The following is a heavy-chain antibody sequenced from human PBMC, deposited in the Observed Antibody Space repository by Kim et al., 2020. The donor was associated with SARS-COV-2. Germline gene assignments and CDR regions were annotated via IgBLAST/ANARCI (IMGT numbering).Heavy chain of an antibody. D-gene: IGHD5-12*01. Sequence: TPYPQSRVPISVDTTKNQFSLKLSFVTAADTAVYYCARLFYSGYDFFFDYWGQGTLVTVSS. J-gene: IGHJ4*02. V-gene: IGHV4-59*08. CDR3: ARLFYSGYDFFFDY.